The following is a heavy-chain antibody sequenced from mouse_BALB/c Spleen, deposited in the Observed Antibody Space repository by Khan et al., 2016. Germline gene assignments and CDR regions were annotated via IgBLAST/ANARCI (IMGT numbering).Heavy chain of an antibody. J-gene: IGHJ3*01. D-gene: IGHD2-12*01. CDR3: ARSPCSYDVGFAY. V-gene: IGHV14-3*02. CDR2: IDPANGNT. Sequence: EVQLQESGAELVKPGASVKLSCTASGFNIKDTYMHWVNQRPEKGLEWIGRIDPANGNTKYDPKFQGKATITADTSSNTAYLQLSSMTSEATAAYYCARSPCSYDVGFAYWGQGTLVTVSA. CDR1: GFNIKDTY.